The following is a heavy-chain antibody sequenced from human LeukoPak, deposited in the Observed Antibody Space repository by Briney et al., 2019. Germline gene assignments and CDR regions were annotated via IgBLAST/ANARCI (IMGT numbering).Heavy chain of an antibody. V-gene: IGHV1-46*01. CDR2: INPSGGST. J-gene: IGHJ4*02. CDR3: ARDWFSDSSGYYPSPGFDY. Sequence: ASVNVSCKASGYTFTSYYMHWVRQAPGQGLAWMGIINPSGGSTSYAQKFQGRVTMTRDTSTSTVYMELSSLRSEDTAVYYCARDWFSDSSGYYPSPGFDYWGQGTLVTVSS. D-gene: IGHD3-22*01. CDR1: GYTFTSYY.